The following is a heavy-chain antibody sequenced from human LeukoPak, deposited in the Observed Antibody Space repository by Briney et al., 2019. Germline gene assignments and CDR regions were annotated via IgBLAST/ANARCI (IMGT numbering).Heavy chain of an antibody. V-gene: IGHV3-23*01. CDR2: ISGSGVYT. Sequence: PGGTLRLSCAASGFTFDSYGMNWVRQAPGKGLEWVSGISGSGVYTYYADSVKSRFTIFRDNSKNTVFLQMNSLRAEDTAVYYCARDATTYYYGSGSYGGAFDIWGQGTMVTVSS. D-gene: IGHD3-10*01. CDR3: ARDATTYYYGSGSYGGAFDI. CDR1: GFTFDSYG. J-gene: IGHJ3*02.